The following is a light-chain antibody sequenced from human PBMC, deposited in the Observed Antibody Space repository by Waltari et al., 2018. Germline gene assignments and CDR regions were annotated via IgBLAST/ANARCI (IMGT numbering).Light chain of an antibody. Sequence: DIQMTQSPSSLSASVGARVTITCRASQSISSYLNWYQQQPGKAPKLLMYAASSLQSGVPSRFSGSGSGTDFTLTISSLQPEDFATYYCQQSYSTPPEPTFGQGTKLEIK. CDR3: QQSYSTPPEPT. CDR2: AAS. CDR1: QSISSY. V-gene: IGKV1-39*01. J-gene: IGKJ2*01.